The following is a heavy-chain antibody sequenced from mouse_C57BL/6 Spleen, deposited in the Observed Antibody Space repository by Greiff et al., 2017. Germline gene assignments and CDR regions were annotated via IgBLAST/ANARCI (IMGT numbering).Heavy chain of an antibody. Sequence: VQLQQPGAELVRPGSSVKLSCKASGYTFTSYWMDWVKQRPGQGLEWIGNIYPSDSETHYNQKFKDKATLTVDKSSSTAYMQLSSLTSEDSAVYYCARRGHYYGSSPRYFDVWGTGTTVTVSS. CDR2: IYPSDSET. CDR3: ARRGHYYGSSPRYFDV. J-gene: IGHJ1*03. CDR1: GYTFTSYW. V-gene: IGHV1-61*01. D-gene: IGHD1-1*01.